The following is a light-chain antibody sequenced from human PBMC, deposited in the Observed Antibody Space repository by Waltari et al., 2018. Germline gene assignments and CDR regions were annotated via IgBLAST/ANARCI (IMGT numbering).Light chain of an antibody. J-gene: IGLJ2*01. CDR2: TNN. Sequence: QSVLTQPPSASGTPGQRVTISCSGSSSNIGSNPVNWYQQLPGTAPKLLIYTNNQRPSGVADRCSGSKSGTSASLAISGLQSEDEADYYCATWDDNLKVVFGGGTKLTVL. CDR3: ATWDDNLKVV. V-gene: IGLV1-44*01. CDR1: SSNIGSNP.